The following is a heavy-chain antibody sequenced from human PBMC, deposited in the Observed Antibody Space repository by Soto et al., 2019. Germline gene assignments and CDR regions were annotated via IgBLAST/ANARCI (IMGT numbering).Heavy chain of an antibody. CDR2: INAGNGNT. V-gene: IGHV1-3*01. Sequence: QVQLVQSGAEVKKPGASVKVSCKASGYTFTSYAMHWVRQAPGQRLEWMGWINAGNGNTKYSQKFQGRVTITRDTSASTAYMELSSLRSEDTAVYYCAGGGRCSGGSCYRLIDYWGQGTLVTVSS. D-gene: IGHD2-15*01. CDR1: GYTFTSYA. J-gene: IGHJ4*02. CDR3: AGGGRCSGGSCYRLIDY.